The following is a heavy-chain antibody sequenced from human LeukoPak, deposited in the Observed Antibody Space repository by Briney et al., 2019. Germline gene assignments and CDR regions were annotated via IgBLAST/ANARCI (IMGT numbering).Heavy chain of an antibody. V-gene: IGHV4-39*01. CDR3: ARPQPYYYDSSGQITGFDY. J-gene: IGHJ4*02. Sequence: SETLSLTCTVSGGSISSSSYYWGWIRQPPGKGLEWIGSIYYSGSTYYNPSLKSRVTISVDTSKNQFSLKLSSVTAADTALYYCARPQPYYYDSSGQITGFDYWGQGTLVTVSS. CDR1: GGSISSSSYY. CDR2: IYYSGST. D-gene: IGHD3-22*01.